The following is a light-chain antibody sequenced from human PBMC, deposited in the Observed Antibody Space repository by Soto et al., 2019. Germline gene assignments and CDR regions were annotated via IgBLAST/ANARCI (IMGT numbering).Light chain of an antibody. V-gene: IGKV1-6*01. J-gene: IGKJ1*01. Sequence: IQMTQSPSSLSASVGDRVTITCRASQGIRNDLGWYQQKPGKAPKLLIYAASSLQSGVPSRFSGSGSGTDFTLTITGLQPKDFATYYCLQDYNYPWTFGQGTKVDIK. CDR1: QGIRND. CDR2: AAS. CDR3: LQDYNYPWT.